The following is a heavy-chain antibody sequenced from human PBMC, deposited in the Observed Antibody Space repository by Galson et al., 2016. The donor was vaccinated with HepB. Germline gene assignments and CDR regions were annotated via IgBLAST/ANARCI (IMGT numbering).Heavy chain of an antibody. CDR3: ARDDYGDFYYKYGMDV. CDR1: GYTFTSYN. Sequence: SVKVSCKASGYTFTSYNINWVRQAAGQGLEWLGWMNPNNGDTGYAQKFQGRVTMTRNTSTNTAYMELSSLRYEDTAVYLCARDDYGDFYYKYGMDVWGQGTSVTVSS. V-gene: IGHV1-8*01. J-gene: IGHJ6*02. CDR2: MNPNNGDT. D-gene: IGHD4-17*01.